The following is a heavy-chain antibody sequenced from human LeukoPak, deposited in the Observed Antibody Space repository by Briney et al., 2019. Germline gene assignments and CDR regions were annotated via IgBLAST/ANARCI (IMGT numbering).Heavy chain of an antibody. J-gene: IGHJ4*02. Sequence: SETLSLTCTVSGGSISGYYWSWIRQPPGKGLEWIGYTYYTGSTNYNPSLMSRVTISLDTSKNQFSLKLSSVTAADTAVYYCARAGSSWASGYFFDYWGQGTLVTVSS. V-gene: IGHV4-59*01. D-gene: IGHD6-13*01. CDR3: ARAGSSWASGYFFDY. CDR2: TYYTGST. CDR1: GGSISGYY.